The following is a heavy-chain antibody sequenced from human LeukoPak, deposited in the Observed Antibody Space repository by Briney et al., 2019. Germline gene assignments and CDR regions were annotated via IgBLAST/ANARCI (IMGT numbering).Heavy chain of an antibody. CDR2: IKSKTDGGTT. Sequence: GGSLRLSCAASGFTFSNAWMSWVRQAPGKGLEWVGRIKSKTDGGTTDYAAPVKGRFTISMDDSKNTLYLQMNSLKTEDTAVYYCTTEAPMITFGGVIVIPHYYFDYWGQGTLVTVSS. D-gene: IGHD3-16*02. V-gene: IGHV3-15*01. CDR1: GFTFSNAW. CDR3: TTEAPMITFGGVIVIPHYYFDY. J-gene: IGHJ4*02.